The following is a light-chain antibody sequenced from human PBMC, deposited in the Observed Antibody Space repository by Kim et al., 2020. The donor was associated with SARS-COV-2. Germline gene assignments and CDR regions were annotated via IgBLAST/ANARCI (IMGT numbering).Light chain of an antibody. CDR1: SGSIASNY. J-gene: IGLJ3*02. V-gene: IGLV6-57*03. CDR3: QSYDSSNLV. Sequence: GKTVPTSCTRSSGSIASNYVQWYQQRPGSAPTTVIYEDNQRPSGVPDRFSGSIDSSSNSASLTISGLKTEDEADYYCQSYDSSNLVFGGGTQLTVL. CDR2: EDN.